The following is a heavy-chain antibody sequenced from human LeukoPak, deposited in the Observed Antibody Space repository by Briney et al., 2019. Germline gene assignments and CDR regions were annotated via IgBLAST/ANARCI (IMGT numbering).Heavy chain of an antibody. CDR3: ARHLMGFGELLHFDS. J-gene: IGHJ4*02. D-gene: IGHD3-10*01. V-gene: IGHV4-39*01. Sequence: SETLSLICTVSGGSITKSDHSWVCIRPSPGKGLEWLVSIFYRGSPSYNPSLKSRVTISVDTSKNHFSLRLTSVTAADTAFYYCARHLMGFGELLHFDSWGQGSAVTVSS. CDR2: IFYRGSP. CDR1: GGSITKSDHS.